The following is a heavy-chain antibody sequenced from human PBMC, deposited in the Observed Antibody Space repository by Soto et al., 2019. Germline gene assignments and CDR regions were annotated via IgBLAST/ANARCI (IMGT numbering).Heavy chain of an antibody. CDR2: INRSGST. V-gene: IGHV4-34*01. CDR3: ARGLSDIVVVPAASDYYYYGMDV. D-gene: IGHD2-2*01. CDR1: GGSFSGYY. Sequence: QVQLQQWGAGLLKPSETLSLTCAVYGGSFSGYYWSWIRQPPGKGLEWIGEINRSGSTNYNPSLKSRVTISVDTSKNQFSLKLSSVTAADTAVYYCARGLSDIVVVPAASDYYYYGMDVWGQGTTVTVSS. J-gene: IGHJ6*02.